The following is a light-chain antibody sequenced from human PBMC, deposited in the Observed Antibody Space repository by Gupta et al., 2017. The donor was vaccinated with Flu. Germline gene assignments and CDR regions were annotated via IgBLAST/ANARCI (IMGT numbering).Light chain of an antibody. CDR1: SSDGGGYNY. Sequence: QSALTPPPSLSPSPGQSITISCTGTSSDGGGYNYVSWYQQHPGKAPKLLMYDVSNRPSGVSERFSGSKSGTTASLTIYGLQAEDEADYYCTSCNSSRNRVVFGGGTKVTVL. V-gene: IGLV2-14*01. CDR2: DVS. CDR3: TSCNSSRNRVV. J-gene: IGLJ2*01.